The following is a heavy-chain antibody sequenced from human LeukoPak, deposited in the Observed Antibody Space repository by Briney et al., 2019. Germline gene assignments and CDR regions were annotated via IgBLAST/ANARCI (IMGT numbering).Heavy chain of an antibody. CDR1: GFTVSSYS. J-gene: IGHJ4*02. CDR3: ARSIAAAPPDY. D-gene: IGHD6-25*01. CDR2: ISSSSSYI. V-gene: IGHV3-21*01. Sequence: GGSLRLSCAASGFTVSSYSMNWDRQAPGKGLEWVSSISSSSSYIYYADSVKGRFTISRDNAKNSLYLQMNSLRAEDTAVYYCARSIAAAPPDYWGQGTLVTVSS.